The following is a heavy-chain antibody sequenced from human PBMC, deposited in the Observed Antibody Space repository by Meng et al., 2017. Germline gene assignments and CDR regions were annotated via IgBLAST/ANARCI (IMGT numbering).Heavy chain of an antibody. CDR2: IIPIFATA. J-gene: IGHJ5*02. Sequence: QMRVVQSGAEVKKSGSSVKVSCKASGGTFSSYAISWGRPAPGQGLEWMGGIIPIFATANYAQKFQGRVTITADESTSTAYMELSSLRSEDTAVYYCAKEVDNWFDPWGQGTLVTVSS. CDR3: AKEVDNWFDP. V-gene: IGHV1-69*01. CDR1: GGTFSSYA. D-gene: IGHD2-15*01.